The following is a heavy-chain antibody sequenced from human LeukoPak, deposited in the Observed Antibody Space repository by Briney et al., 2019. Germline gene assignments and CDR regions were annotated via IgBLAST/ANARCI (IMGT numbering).Heavy chain of an antibody. CDR1: GFTFSSYA. Sequence: GGSLRLSCSASGFTFSSYAMHWVRQAPGKGLEYVSAISSNGGSTYYADSVKGRFTISRDNSKNTLYLQMSSLRTEDTAVYYCVKSYYDSSGPGNYFDYWGQGTLVTVSS. CDR3: VKSYYDSSGPGNYFDY. CDR2: ISSNGGST. J-gene: IGHJ4*02. D-gene: IGHD3-22*01. V-gene: IGHV3-64D*06.